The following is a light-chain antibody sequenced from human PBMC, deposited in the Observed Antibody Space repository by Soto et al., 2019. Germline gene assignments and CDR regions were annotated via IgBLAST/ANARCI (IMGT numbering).Light chain of an antibody. V-gene: IGKV3-11*01. CDR3: QQRSNWPPFT. Sequence: ENVLTQSPATLSFSPREKATPSRTASQSVSSYLAWYQQKPGQAPRLLIYDASNRATGIPARFSGSGSGTDFTLTISSLEPEDFAVYYCQQRSNWPPFTFGPGT. J-gene: IGKJ3*01. CDR1: QSVSSY. CDR2: DAS.